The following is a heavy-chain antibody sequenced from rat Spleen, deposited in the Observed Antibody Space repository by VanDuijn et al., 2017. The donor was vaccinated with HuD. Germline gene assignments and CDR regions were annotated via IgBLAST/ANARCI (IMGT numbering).Heavy chain of an antibody. CDR2: ISYDGTAT. CDR3: TRPHNYRYIMDA. Sequence: EVQLVESGGGLVQPGRSMKLSCAASGLSFSNYDMAWVRQAPTKGLEWVASISYDGTATYYRDSVKGRFTISRDNAKSTLSLQMNILRSEDTATYYCTRPHNYRYIMDAWGQGTSVTVSP. V-gene: IGHV5-22*01. D-gene: IGHD1-10*01. CDR1: GLSFSNYD. J-gene: IGHJ4*01.